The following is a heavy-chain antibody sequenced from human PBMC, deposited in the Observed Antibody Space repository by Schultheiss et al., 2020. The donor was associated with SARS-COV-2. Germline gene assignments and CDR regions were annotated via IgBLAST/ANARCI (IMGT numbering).Heavy chain of an antibody. J-gene: IGHJ5*02. V-gene: IGHV4-61*05. Sequence: SETLSLTCTVSGGSISSSSYYWGWIRQPPGKGLEWIGYIYYSGSTNYNPSLKSRVTISVDRSKNQFSLKLSSVTAADTAVYYCARVRSIAARPQWFDPWGQGTLVTVSS. CDR3: ARVRSIAARPQWFDP. CDR2: IYYSGST. D-gene: IGHD6-6*01. CDR1: GGSISSSSYY.